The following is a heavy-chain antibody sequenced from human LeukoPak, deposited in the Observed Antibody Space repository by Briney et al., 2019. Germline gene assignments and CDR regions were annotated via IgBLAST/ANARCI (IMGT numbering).Heavy chain of an antibody. CDR3: ARDRKSSTASNWFDP. CDR1: GFAFSNYA. J-gene: IGHJ5*02. D-gene: IGHD1-14*01. Sequence: GGSLRLSCAASGFAFSNYAMSWVRQAPGKGLEWVSTISGVGFRTYSADSVEGRFTISRDNTKSTLFLQMNGLRADDTAVYYCARDRKSSTASNWFDPWGRGTQVTVSS. V-gene: IGHV3-23*01. CDR2: ISGVGFRT.